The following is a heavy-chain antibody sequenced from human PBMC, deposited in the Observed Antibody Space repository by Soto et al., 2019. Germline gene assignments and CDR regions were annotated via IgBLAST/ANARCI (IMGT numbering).Heavy chain of an antibody. J-gene: IGHJ5*02. Sequence: GGSLRLSCAASGFTFSSYGMHWVRQAPGKGLEWVAVISYDGSNKYYADSVKGRFTISRDNSKNTLYLQMNSLRAEDTAVYYCAKDYPGIAVAGNGWFDHWGQGTLVTVSS. V-gene: IGHV3-30*18. CDR3: AKDYPGIAVAGNGWFDH. CDR1: GFTFSSYG. CDR2: ISYDGSNK. D-gene: IGHD6-19*01.